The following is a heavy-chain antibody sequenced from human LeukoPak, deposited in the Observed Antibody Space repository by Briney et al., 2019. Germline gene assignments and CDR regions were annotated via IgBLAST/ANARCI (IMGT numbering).Heavy chain of an antibody. V-gene: IGHV3-48*01. D-gene: IGHD6-19*01. Sequence: GGSLRLSCAASGFTFSTYSMNWVRQAPGKGLEWVSYISSSTSSIYYADSVKGRFTISRDNAKNSLYLQMNSLRAEDTAVYYCARSYSSGWGEALDYWGQGTLVTVSS. CDR1: GFTFSTYS. CDR2: ISSSTSSI. J-gene: IGHJ4*02. CDR3: ARSYSSGWGEALDY.